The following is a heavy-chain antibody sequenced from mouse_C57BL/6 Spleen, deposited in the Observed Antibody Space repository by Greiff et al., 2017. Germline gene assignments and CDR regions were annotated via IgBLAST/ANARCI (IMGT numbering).Heavy chain of an antibody. CDR2: IDPSDSET. V-gene: IGHV1-52*01. Sequence: VQLQQPGAELVRPGSSVKLSCKASGYTFTSYWMHWVKQRPIQGLEWIGNIDPSDSETHYNQKFKDKATLTVDKSSSTAYMQLSSLTSEDSAVYYCAREITTVVASYWYFDVWGTGTTVTVSS. D-gene: IGHD1-1*01. CDR3: AREITTVVASYWYFDV. J-gene: IGHJ1*03. CDR1: GYTFTSYW.